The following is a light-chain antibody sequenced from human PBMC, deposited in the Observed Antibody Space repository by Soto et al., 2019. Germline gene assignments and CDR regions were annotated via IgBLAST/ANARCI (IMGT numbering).Light chain of an antibody. CDR2: ESS. Sequence: EIVLTQSPATLSLSPGERATLSCRASQNVANYLDWYQQKPGQAPRLLIYESSNRATGIAARFSGSGSGTDFTLTISRLEPEDFAVYYCQQYGGSPRTFGQGTKVEVK. CDR1: QNVANY. CDR3: QQYGGSPRT. V-gene: IGKV3-11*01. J-gene: IGKJ1*01.